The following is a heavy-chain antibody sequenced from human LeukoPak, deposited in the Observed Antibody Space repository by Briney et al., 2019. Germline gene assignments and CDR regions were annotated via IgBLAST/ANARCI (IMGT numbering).Heavy chain of an antibody. D-gene: IGHD6-13*01. CDR2: INPNSGGT. V-gene: IGHV1-2*02. CDR3: ARVGSSSWGRRYYFDY. CDR1: GYTFTGYY. Sequence: ASVKVSCKASGYTFTGYYMHWVRQAPGQGPEWMGWINPNSGGTNYAQKFQGRVTMTRDTSISTAYMELSRLRSDDTAVYYCARVGSSSWGRRYYFDYWGQGTLVTVSS. J-gene: IGHJ4*02.